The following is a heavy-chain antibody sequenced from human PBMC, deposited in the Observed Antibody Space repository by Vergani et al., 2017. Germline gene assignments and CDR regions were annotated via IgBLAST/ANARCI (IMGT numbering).Heavy chain of an antibody. V-gene: IGHV4-61*02. Sequence: QVQLQESGPGLVKPSQTLSLTCTVSGGSISSGSYYWSWIRQPAGKGLEWIGRIYTSGSTNYNPSLKSRVTISVDTSKNQFSLKLSSVTAADRAVYYCASGIAAAGTGNWFDPWGQGTLVTVSS. CDR3: ASGIAAAGTGNWFDP. CDR2: IYTSGST. J-gene: IGHJ5*02. D-gene: IGHD6-13*01. CDR1: GGSISSGSYY.